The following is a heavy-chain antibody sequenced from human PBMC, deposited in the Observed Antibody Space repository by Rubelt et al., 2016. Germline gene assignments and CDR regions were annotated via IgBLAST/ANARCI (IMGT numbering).Heavy chain of an antibody. CDR3: VRDGDSSGYSWLDY. J-gene: IGHJ4*02. V-gene: IGHV4-59*01. CDR1: GGSINGYS. CDR2: VHYSGST. D-gene: IGHD3-22*01. Sequence: QVQLRESGPGLVRPSETLSLTCTVSGGSINGYSWSWIRQSPGKGLEWIGYVHYSGSTKYNPSLKSRVTISVDTSKNQFSLKVNSVNAADTAGYYCVRDGDSSGYSWLDYWGQGTLVTVAS.